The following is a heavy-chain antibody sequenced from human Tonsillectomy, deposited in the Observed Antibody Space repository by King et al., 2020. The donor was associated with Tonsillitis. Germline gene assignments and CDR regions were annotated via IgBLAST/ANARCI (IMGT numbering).Heavy chain of an antibody. CDR3: ARDRPVGVVPAAPYFDY. J-gene: IGHJ4*02. CDR1: GYSISSSYY. Sequence: VQLQESGPGLVKPSETLSLTCAVSGYSISSSYYWGWIRQPPGKGLEWIGTIYHSGSTYYNPSLKSRVTISVDTSKNQFSLKLSSVTAADTAVYYCARDRPVGVVPAAPYFDYWGQGTLVTVSS. D-gene: IGHD2-2*01. V-gene: IGHV4-38-2*02. CDR2: IYHSGST.